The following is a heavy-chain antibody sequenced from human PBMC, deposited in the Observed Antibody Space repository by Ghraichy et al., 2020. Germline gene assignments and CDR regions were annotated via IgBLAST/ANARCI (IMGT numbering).Heavy chain of an antibody. CDR2: IHAAGTW. CDR3: ARGGHGDFDY. CDR1: GGSMSNSQ. J-gene: IGHJ4*02. V-gene: IGHV4-4*07. D-gene: IGHD4-17*01. Sequence: SQTLSLTCTVSGGSMSNSQWSWIRQPAGKELEWIGRIHAAGTWCYNSALTGRASMSIDTSNNQFSLRLTSVTAADTALYYCARGGHGDFDYWGQGILVTVSS.